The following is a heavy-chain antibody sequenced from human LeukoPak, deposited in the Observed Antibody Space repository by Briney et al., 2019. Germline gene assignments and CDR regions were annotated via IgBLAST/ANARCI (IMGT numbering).Heavy chain of an antibody. CDR3: ARDLLDSSGYQDY. V-gene: IGHV3-30-3*01. Sequence: PGGSLRLSCAASGFSFRNYVIHWVRQAPGKGLEWVAVTSSDLNVKLYADSVKGRFTISRDNSRSTLYLQMNSLRAEDTAVYYCARDLLDSSGYQDYWGQGTLVTVSS. CDR1: GFSFRNYV. D-gene: IGHD3-22*01. CDR2: TSSDLNVK. J-gene: IGHJ4*02.